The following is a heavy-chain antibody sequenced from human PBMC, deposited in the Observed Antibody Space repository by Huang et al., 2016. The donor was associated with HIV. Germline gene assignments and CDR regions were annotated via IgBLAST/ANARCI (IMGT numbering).Heavy chain of an antibody. D-gene: IGHD3-16*01. J-gene: IGHJ3*01. Sequence: QVQLVQSGAEVRKPGSSVKVSCRASGGSFNNFGINWVRPAPGQGLEWVGGIIPRFGTRNDAQRFQGRGTITADETTGVVYMELSSLRSDDTAVYFCAKRGGAWGSPYAFDLWGPGTMVTVSS. CDR3: AKRGGAWGSPYAFDL. CDR2: IIPRFGTR. V-gene: IGHV1-69*13. CDR1: GGSFNNFG.